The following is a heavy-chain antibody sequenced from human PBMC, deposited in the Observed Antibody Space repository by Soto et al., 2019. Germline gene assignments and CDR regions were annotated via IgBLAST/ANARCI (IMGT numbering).Heavy chain of an antibody. D-gene: IGHD3-3*01. CDR3: ARGGRITIFGVARRNTFDY. J-gene: IGHJ4*02. Sequence: SETLSLTSAVYGGSFSGYYWSWIRQPPGKGLEWIGEINHSGSTNYNPSLKSRVTISVDTSKNQFSLKLSSVTAADTAVYYCARGGRITIFGVARRNTFDYWGQGTLVTVSS. CDR1: GGSFSGYY. CDR2: INHSGST. V-gene: IGHV4-34*01.